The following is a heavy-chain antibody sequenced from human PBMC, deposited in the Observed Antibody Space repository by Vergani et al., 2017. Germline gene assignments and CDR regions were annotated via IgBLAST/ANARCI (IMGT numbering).Heavy chain of an antibody. D-gene: IGHD3-22*01. J-gene: IGHJ3*02. CDR2: IYYSGST. V-gene: IGHV4-34*11. Sequence: QVQLQQWGAGLLKPSETLSLTCAVYGGSFSGYYWSWIRQPPGKGLEWIGYIYYSGSTNYNPSLKSRVTISLDTSKNQFSLKLSSVTAADTAVYYCARHPYYYDSSGYDDAFDIWGQGTMVTVSS. CDR1: GGSFSGYY. CDR3: ARHPYYYDSSGYDDAFDI.